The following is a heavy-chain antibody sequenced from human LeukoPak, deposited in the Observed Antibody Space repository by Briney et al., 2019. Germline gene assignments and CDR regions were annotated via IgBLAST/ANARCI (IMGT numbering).Heavy chain of an antibody. CDR1: GFSLSTSGVG. V-gene: IGHV2-5*02. D-gene: IGHD5-18*01. J-gene: IGHJ5*02. CDR3: AHRKVDTPMGP. Sequence: SGPTLVNPTQTLTLTCTFSGFSLSTSGVGVGWIRQPPGKALEWLAYIYWDDDKRYSPALKSRLTITMDTSKNQVVLTVTNMDPVDTATYYCAHRKVDTPMGPWGQGILVTVSS. CDR2: IYWDDDK.